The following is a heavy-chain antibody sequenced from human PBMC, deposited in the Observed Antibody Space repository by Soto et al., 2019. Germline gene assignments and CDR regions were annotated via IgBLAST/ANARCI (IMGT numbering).Heavy chain of an antibody. V-gene: IGHV3-30*18. CDR3: AKDTFYYSSSGYYVFDD. CDR1: GFSFSSYG. Sequence: QVQLVESGGGVVQPGRSLRLSCVVSGFSFSSYGIHWVRQAPGKGLEWVAGISHEGSNEHYVDSVKGRFTISRDNSKNTLFLQMDSLRVDDTAAYYCAKDTFYYSSSGYYVFDDWGQGTLVTVSS. J-gene: IGHJ4*02. CDR2: ISHEGSNE. D-gene: IGHD3-22*01.